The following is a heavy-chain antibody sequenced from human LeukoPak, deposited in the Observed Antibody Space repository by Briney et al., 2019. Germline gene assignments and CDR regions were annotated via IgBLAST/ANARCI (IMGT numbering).Heavy chain of an antibody. D-gene: IGHD2-15*01. V-gene: IGHV3-53*01. Sequence: GGSLRLSCAASGFTVSSNYMSWVRQAPGKGLEWVSVIYSGGSTYYADSVKGRFTISRDNSKNTLYLQMNSLRAEDTAVCYCARGYCSGGSCYRTRPDLYYFDYWGQGTLVTVSS. CDR3: ARGYCSGGSCYRTRPDLYYFDY. CDR1: GFTVSSNY. CDR2: IYSGGST. J-gene: IGHJ4*02.